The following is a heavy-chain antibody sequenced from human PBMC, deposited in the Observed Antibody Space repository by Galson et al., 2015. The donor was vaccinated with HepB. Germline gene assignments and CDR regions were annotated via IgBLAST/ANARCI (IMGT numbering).Heavy chain of an antibody. CDR2: INTKTGTP. CDR3: AREGATGYPFDTFDI. D-gene: IGHD5-12*01. J-gene: IGHJ3*02. V-gene: IGHV7-4-1*02. Sequence: SCKASGYTFSDYHINWVRQAPGQGLQWMGSINTKTGTPTDAQGFTSRFVFSLDTSVTTSYLQISGLKTEDTAVYYCAREGATGYPFDTFDIWGQGTMVTVSS. CDR1: GYTFSDYH.